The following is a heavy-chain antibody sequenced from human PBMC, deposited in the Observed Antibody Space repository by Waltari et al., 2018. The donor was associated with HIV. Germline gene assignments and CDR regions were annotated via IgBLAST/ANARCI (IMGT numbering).Heavy chain of an antibody. J-gene: IGHJ3*02. V-gene: IGHV2-5*02. CDR1: GFSLSTSGVG. D-gene: IGHD3-9*01. Sequence: QITLKESGPTLVKPTQTLTLTCTFSGFSLSTSGVGVGWIRPPPGKALEWLALIYWDDDKRYSPALKSRLTITKDTSKNQVVLTMTNMDPVDTATYYCAHDSLRYFDWLGAFDIWGQGTMVTVSS. CDR3: AHDSLRYFDWLGAFDI. CDR2: IYWDDDK.